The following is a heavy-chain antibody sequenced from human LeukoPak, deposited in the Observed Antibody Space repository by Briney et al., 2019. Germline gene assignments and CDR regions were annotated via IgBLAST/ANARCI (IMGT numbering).Heavy chain of an antibody. Sequence: PGGSLRLSCAASGFTFSSYWMSWVRQAPGKGLEWVANIKEDGSEKHYVDSVKGRFTISRDNAKNSLYLQMNSLRAEDTAVYYCARGGHYGDYPYGMDVWGQGTTVTVSS. V-gene: IGHV3-7*04. D-gene: IGHD4-17*01. CDR2: IKEDGSEK. J-gene: IGHJ6*02. CDR1: GFTFSSYW. CDR3: ARGGHYGDYPYGMDV.